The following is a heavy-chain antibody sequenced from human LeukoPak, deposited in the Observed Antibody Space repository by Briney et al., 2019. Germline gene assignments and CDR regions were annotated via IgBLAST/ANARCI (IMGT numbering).Heavy chain of an antibody. J-gene: IGHJ4*02. CDR2: ISYDGSNK. Sequence: GGSLRLSCAASGFTFSSYAMHWVRQAPGKGLEWVAVISYDGSNKYYADSVKGRFTISRDNSKNTLYLQMNSLRAEDTAVYYCAKDRIFGVVIDYFDYWGQGTLVTVSS. V-gene: IGHV3-30-3*01. D-gene: IGHD3-3*02. CDR3: AKDRIFGVVIDYFDY. CDR1: GFTFSSYA.